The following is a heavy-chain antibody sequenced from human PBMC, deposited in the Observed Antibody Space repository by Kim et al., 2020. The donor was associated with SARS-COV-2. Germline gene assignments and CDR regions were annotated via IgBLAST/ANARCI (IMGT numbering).Heavy chain of an antibody. D-gene: IGHD4-17*01. CDR3: ARLYGDYVTQFDP. J-gene: IGHJ5*02. V-gene: IGHV4-59*08. Sequence: NYTPSLKSRVTISVDTSKNQFSLKRSSVTAADTAVYYCARLYGDYVTQFDPWGRNPGHRLL.